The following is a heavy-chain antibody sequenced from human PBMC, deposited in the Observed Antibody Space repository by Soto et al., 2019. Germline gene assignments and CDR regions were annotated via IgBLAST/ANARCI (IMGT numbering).Heavy chain of an antibody. Sequence: EVQLVESGGGLVQPGGSLRLSCAASGFTFSGYWMSWVRQAPGKGLEWVANIKQDGSEQFYVDSVKGRFIISRDNAKNSLHLQMNSLRAEDTAVYYCAREAVWGQGTTVTVSS. CDR2: IKQDGSEQ. J-gene: IGHJ6*02. V-gene: IGHV3-7*05. CDR1: GFTFSGYW. CDR3: AREAV.